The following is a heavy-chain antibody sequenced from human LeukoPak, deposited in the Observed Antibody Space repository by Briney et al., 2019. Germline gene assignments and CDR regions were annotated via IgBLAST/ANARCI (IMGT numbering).Heavy chain of an antibody. CDR1: GVSISSYY. V-gene: IGHV4-4*07. CDR3: AKSNGYGLVDI. CDR2: IYTSGST. J-gene: IGHJ3*02. Sequence: SETLSLTCTVSGVSISSYYWSWIRQPAGKGLEWIGRIYTSGSTNHNPSLKSRVTMSVDTSKNQFSLKLSSVTAADTAVYYCAKSNGYGLVDIWGQGTMVTVSS. D-gene: IGHD3-10*01.